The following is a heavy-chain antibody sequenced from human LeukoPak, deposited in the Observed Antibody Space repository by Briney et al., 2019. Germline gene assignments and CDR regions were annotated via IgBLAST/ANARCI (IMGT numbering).Heavy chain of an antibody. D-gene: IGHD3-10*01. CDR2: IYYSGST. CDR1: GRCISSSSYY. J-gene: IGHJ5*02. CDR3: ARESNYYGSGTGWFDP. Sequence: SYTLSLTCTVSGRCISSSSYYWGWIRPPPGKGLEWIGGIYYSGSTYYNPSLKSRVTISVDTSKNQFSLKLSSVTAADTAVYYCARESNYYGSGTGWFDPWGQGTLVTVSS. V-gene: IGHV4-39*07.